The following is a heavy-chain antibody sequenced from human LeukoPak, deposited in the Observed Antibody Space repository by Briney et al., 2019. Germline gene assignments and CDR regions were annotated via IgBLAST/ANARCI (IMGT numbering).Heavy chain of an antibody. D-gene: IGHD3-3*01. CDR2: ISGSGGST. Sequence: PGGSLRLSCVASGFTFSDYYMSWIRQAPGKGLEWVSAISGSGGSTYYADSVKGRFTISRDNAKNSLYLQMNSLRAEDTAVYYCARVRDFWSGYSNSYYYMDVWGKGTTVTVSS. CDR1: GFTFSDYY. CDR3: ARVRDFWSGYSNSYYYMDV. J-gene: IGHJ6*03. V-gene: IGHV3-11*04.